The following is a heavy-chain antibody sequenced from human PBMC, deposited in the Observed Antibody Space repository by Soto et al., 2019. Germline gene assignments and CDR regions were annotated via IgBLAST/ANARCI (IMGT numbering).Heavy chain of an antibody. J-gene: IGHJ3*02. V-gene: IGHV3-21*01. CDR2: ISSSSSYI. Sequence: EVQLVESGGGLVKPGGSLRLSCAASGFTFSSYSMNWVRQAPGKGLEWVSSISSSSSYIYYADSVKGRFTISRDNAKNSLDLQMNSLRAEDTAVYYCARMQLGDDAFDIWGQGTMVTVSS. D-gene: IGHD6-6*01. CDR3: ARMQLGDDAFDI. CDR1: GFTFSSYS.